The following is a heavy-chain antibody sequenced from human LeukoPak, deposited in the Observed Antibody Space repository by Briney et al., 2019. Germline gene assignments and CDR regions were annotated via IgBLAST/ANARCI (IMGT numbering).Heavy chain of an antibody. D-gene: IGHD6-19*01. J-gene: IGHJ3*02. CDR1: IDSITSYY. Sequence: SETLSLTCSVPIDSITSYYWSWIRQPPGKGLEWIGFIYHSGNTNYNPSLATRVTISVDTSKNQFSLKLSSVTAADTAVYYCAREEWSSGWSDDAFDIWGQGTMVTVSS. V-gene: IGHV4-59*01. CDR2: IYHSGNT. CDR3: AREEWSSGWSDDAFDI.